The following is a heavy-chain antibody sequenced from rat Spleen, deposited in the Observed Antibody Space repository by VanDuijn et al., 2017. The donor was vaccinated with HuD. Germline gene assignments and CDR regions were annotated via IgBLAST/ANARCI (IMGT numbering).Heavy chain of an antibody. Sequence: EVQLQESGPGLVKPSQSLSLTCSVTDYSITSNFWGWIRKFPGNKMEWMGYISYSGSTSYHPSLKSRVSITRDTSKNQFFLQLNSVTTEDTATHYCATLGLAYYFDYWGQGVMVTVSS. D-gene: IGHD4-2*01. CDR3: ATLGLAYYFDY. CDR1: DYSITSNF. CDR2: ISYSGST. V-gene: IGHV3-1*01. J-gene: IGHJ2*01.